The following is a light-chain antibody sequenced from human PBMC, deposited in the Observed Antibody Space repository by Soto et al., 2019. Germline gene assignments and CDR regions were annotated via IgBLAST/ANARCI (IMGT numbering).Light chain of an antibody. CDR3: SSYTSSSTRV. V-gene: IGLV2-14*01. CDR2: EVT. Sequence: QSVLTQPASVSGSPGQSITISCTGTSSDVGGYNSVSWYQQHPGKAPKLVIYEVTNRPSGISNRFSGSKSGNTASLTISGLQAADEADYYCSSYTSSSTRVFGTGTKVTVL. J-gene: IGLJ1*01. CDR1: SSDVGGYNS.